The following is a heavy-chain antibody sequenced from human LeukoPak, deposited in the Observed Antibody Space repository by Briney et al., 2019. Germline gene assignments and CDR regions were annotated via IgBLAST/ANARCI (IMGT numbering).Heavy chain of an antibody. Sequence: ASVKVSCKASGYTFTGYYMHWVRQAPGQGLEWMGWINPNSGGTNYAQKFQGWVTMTRDTSISTAYMELSRLRSDDTAVYYCARALSLWSGYSYYYYGMDVWGQGTTVTVSS. CDR2: INPNSGGT. J-gene: IGHJ6*02. V-gene: IGHV1-2*04. D-gene: IGHD3-3*01. CDR3: ARALSLWSGYSYYYYGMDV. CDR1: GYTFTGYY.